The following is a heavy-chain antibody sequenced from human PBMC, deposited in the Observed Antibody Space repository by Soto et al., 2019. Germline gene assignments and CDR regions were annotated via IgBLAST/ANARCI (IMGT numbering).Heavy chain of an antibody. CDR3: ARTQMTTVTTAWFDP. J-gene: IGHJ5*02. CDR1: GGSVSSYY. Sequence: HSECLSLTCTVCGGSVSSYYWSWIRQPPGKGLEWIGYIYYSGSTNYNPSLKSRVTISVDTSKNQFSLKLSSVTAADTAVYYCARTQMTTVTTAWFDPWGQGTLVTVSS. D-gene: IGHD4-17*01. V-gene: IGHV4-59*02. CDR2: IYYSGST.